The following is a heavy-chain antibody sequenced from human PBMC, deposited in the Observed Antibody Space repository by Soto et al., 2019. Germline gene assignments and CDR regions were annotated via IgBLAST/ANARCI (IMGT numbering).Heavy chain of an antibody. D-gene: IGHD3-3*01. CDR1: GGSISSSRYY. Sequence: SETLSLTCAVSGGSISSSRYYWGWVRQPPGKGLEWIASLYYSGSTYYNPSLKSRVTMSVDTSKTHFSLKLSSVTAADTAVYYCARLDYDFWSTFGDYWGQGTLVTVSS. CDR2: LYYSGST. J-gene: IGHJ4*02. CDR3: ARLDYDFWSTFGDY. V-gene: IGHV4-39*02.